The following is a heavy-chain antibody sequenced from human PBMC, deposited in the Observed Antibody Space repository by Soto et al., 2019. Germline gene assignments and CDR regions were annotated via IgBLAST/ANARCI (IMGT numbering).Heavy chain of an antibody. CDR1: GGTFSSYA. CDR3: ATGVYDSSGYYRNTYAFDI. CDR2: IIPIFGTA. Sequence: GASVKVSCKASGGTFSSYAISWVRQAPGQGLEWMGGIIPIFGTANYAQKFQGRVTMTADTSTSTAYMELSSLRSEDTAVYYCATGVYDSSGYYRNTYAFDIWGQGTMVTVS. D-gene: IGHD3-22*01. J-gene: IGHJ3*02. V-gene: IGHV1-69*06.